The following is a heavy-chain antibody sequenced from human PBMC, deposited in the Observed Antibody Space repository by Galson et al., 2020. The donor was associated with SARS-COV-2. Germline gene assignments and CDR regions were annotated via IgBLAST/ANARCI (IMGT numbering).Heavy chain of an antibody. CDR3: ARTADYDFWSGYWGFDY. CDR1: GGSISSYY. CDR2: IYYSGST. J-gene: IGHJ4*02. Sequence: ETSETLSLTCTVSGGSISSYYWSWIRQPPGKGLEWIGYIYYSGSTNYNPSLKSRVTISVDTSKNQFSLKLSSVTAADTAVYYCARTADYDFWSGYWGFDYWGQGTLVTVSS. V-gene: IGHV4-59*01. D-gene: IGHD3-3*01.